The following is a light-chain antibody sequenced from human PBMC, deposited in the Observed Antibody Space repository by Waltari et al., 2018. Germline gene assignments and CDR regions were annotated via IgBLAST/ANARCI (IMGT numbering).Light chain of an antibody. J-gene: IGLJ2*01. CDR2: DVS. CDR1: SSDVGGYDY. CDR3: SSYTSTTTVI. Sequence: QSALTQPASVSGSPGQSITISCTGTSSDVGGYDYVSWYQQRPGKAPKVMIYDVSNRPSGVSIRFSGSKSGNTASLAISGLQAEDEADYYCSSYTSTTTVIFGGGTKLTIL. V-gene: IGLV2-14*03.